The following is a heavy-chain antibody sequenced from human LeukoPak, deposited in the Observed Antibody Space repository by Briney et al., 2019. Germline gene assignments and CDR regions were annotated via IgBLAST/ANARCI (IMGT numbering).Heavy chain of an antibody. CDR3: ASPKGYCSSTSCPAEFDY. CDR2: INPNSGGT. D-gene: IGHD2-2*01. J-gene: IGHJ4*02. Sequence: ASVKVSCKASGYTFTGYYMRWVRQAPGQGLEWMGWINPNSGGTNYAQKFQGRVTMTRDTSISTAYMELSRLRSDDTAVYYCASPKGYCSSTSCPAEFDYWGQGTLVTVSS. CDR1: GYTFTGYY. V-gene: IGHV1-2*02.